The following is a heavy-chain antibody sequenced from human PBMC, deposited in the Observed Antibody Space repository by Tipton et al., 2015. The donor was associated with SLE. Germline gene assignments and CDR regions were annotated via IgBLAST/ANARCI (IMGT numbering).Heavy chain of an antibody. J-gene: IGHJ5*02. D-gene: IGHD2-2*01. CDR1: GGSFSGYY. Sequence: TLSLTCAVYGGSFSGYYWSWIRQPPGKGLEWIGEINHSGSTNYNPSLKSRVTRSVDTSKNQFSLKLSSVTAADTAVYYCAAHGVVVPAATKDWFDPWGQGTLVTVSS. CDR3: AAHGVVVPAATKDWFDP. V-gene: IGHV4-34*01. CDR2: INHSGST.